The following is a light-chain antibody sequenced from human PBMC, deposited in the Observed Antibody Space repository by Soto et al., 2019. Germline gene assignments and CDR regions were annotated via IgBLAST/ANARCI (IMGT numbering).Light chain of an antibody. J-gene: IGKJ1*01. CDR1: QAISSW. CDR2: DAS. CDR3: QQYEIYST. Sequence: DIHMTQSPSTLSGSVGDIVTNTCRASQAISSWLAWHQRTPGTPPQLLIYDASRLAGGVPTWFSSSGAGTDSPLSINSLQPDVFATYYCQQYEIYSTFGQGTKVDIK. V-gene: IGKV1-5*01.